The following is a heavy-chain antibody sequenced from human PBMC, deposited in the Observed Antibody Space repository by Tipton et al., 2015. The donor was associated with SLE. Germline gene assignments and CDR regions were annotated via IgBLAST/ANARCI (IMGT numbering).Heavy chain of an antibody. D-gene: IGHD3-3*01. Sequence: TLSLTCTVSGGSISGYHWSWLRQPPGKGLEWIGYISYTETTKYNPSLKSRVTISVATSKNQFSLKLSSVTAADTAVYYCARDFWSGYGSFDSWGQGTLVTVSP. CDR2: ISYTETT. V-gene: IGHV4-59*01. J-gene: IGHJ4*02. CDR3: ARDFWSGYGSFDS. CDR1: GGSISGYH.